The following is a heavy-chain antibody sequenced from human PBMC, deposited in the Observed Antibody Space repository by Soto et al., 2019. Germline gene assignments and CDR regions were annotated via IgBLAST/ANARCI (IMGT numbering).Heavy chain of an antibody. Sequence: GASVKVSCKASGYTFTSYDINWVRQATGQGLEWMGRMNPNSGNTGYAQKFQGRVTMTRNTSISTAYMELSSLRSEDTAVYYCARGSVPPHHDAFDIWGQGTMVTVSS. J-gene: IGHJ3*02. CDR2: MNPNSGNT. CDR3: ARGSVPPHHDAFDI. CDR1: GYTFTSYD. V-gene: IGHV1-8*01. D-gene: IGHD1-1*01.